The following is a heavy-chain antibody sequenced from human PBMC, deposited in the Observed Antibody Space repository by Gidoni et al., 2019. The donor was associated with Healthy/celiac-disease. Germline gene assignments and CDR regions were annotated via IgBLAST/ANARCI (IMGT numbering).Heavy chain of an antibody. Sequence: LEWVSSISSSSSYIYYADSVKGRFTISRANAKNSLYLQMNSLRAEDTAVYYCAREKDWFDPWGQGTLVTVSS. CDR2: ISSSSSYI. J-gene: IGHJ5*02. CDR3: AREKDWFDP. V-gene: IGHV3-21*01.